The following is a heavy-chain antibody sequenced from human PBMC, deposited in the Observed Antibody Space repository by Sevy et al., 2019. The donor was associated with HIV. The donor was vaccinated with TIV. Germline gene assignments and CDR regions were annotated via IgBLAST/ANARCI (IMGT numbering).Heavy chain of an antibody. CDR3: ARGYCGGGSCTAFDP. CDR2: MYSGGSP. CDR1: GLSISNNY. D-gene: IGHD2-15*01. V-gene: IGHV3-53*01. Sequence: GGCLRLSCAASGLSISNNYTAWVRQAPGKGLEWVSVMYSGGSPYYADSVKGRFALSRDMSKNTVYLQMNSLRAEDTAVYYCARGYCGGGSCTAFDPWGQGSLVTVSS. J-gene: IGHJ5*02.